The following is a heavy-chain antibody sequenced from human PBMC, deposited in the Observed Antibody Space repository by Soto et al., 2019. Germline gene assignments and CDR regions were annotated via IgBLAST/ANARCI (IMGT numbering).Heavy chain of an antibody. CDR1: GGTFSRYS. J-gene: IGHJ6*02. D-gene: IGHD2-2*01. CDR2: IIPIFGIA. CDR3: AREDRDRATGLVRAAIEGMDV. Sequence: QVQLVQSGAEVKKPGSSVKVSCKASGGTFSRYSITWVRQAPGHGLEWIGRIIPIFGIASYAQKFQGRVTLTADACASTAYMELRSSRAGDTAVDYCAREDRDRATGLVRAAIEGMDVGGQGATGPVSS. V-gene: IGHV1-69*08.